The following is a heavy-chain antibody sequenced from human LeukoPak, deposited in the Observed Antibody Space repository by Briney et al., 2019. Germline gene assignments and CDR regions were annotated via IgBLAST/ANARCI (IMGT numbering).Heavy chain of an antibody. CDR1: GGSFSGYY. CDR3: ARVRGYSYAPRGWFDP. J-gene: IGHJ5*02. CDR2: INHSGST. D-gene: IGHD5-18*01. V-gene: IGHV4-34*01. Sequence: SETLSLTCAVYGGSFSGYYWSWIRQPLGKGLEWIGEINHSGSTNYNPTLKSRVTISVDTSKNQFSLKLSSVTAADTAVYYCARVRGYSYAPRGWFDPWGQGTLVTVSS.